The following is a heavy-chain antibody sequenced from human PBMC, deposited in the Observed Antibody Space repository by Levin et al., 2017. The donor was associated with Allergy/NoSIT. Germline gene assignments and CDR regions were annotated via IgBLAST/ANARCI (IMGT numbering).Heavy chain of an antibody. D-gene: IGHD5-18*01. CDR1: GFTVSSNY. CDR2: IYSGGST. V-gene: IGHV3-66*01. Sequence: PGGSLRLSCAASGFTVSSNYMSWVRQAPGKGLEWVSVIYSGGSTYYADSVKGRFTISRDNSKNTLYLQMNSLRAEDTAVYYCARDKGSGTAMVFGGVGYGMDVWGQGTTVTVSS. CDR3: ARDKGSGTAMVFGGVGYGMDV. J-gene: IGHJ6*02.